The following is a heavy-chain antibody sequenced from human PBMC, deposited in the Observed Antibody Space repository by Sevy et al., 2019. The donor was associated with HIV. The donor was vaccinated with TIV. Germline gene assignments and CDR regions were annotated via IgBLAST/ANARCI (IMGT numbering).Heavy chain of an antibody. J-gene: IGHJ5*02. CDR2: ISSSGSTL. CDR1: GFTFSEYY. V-gene: IGHV3-11*04. CDR3: ARELGFGVDP. Sequence: GGSLRLSCAASGFTFSEYYMSWIRQAPGKGLEWVSYISSSGSTLYYADSVKGRFTISRDNAKNSLYLQMNSLRAEDTAVYYCARELGFGVDPWGQGTLVTVSS. D-gene: IGHD2-15*01.